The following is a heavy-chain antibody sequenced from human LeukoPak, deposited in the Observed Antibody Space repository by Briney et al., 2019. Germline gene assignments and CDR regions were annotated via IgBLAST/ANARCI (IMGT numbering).Heavy chain of an antibody. J-gene: IGHJ5*02. CDR3: ARDGSRRGNWFDP. CDR1: GGSISSGGYY. D-gene: IGHD1-14*01. CDR2: IYYSGST. V-gene: IGHV4-61*08. Sequence: NPSETLSLTCTVSGGSISSGGYYWSWIRQHPGRGLEWIGYIYYSGSTNYNPSLKSRVTISVDTSKNQFSLKLSSVTAADTAVYYCARDGSRRGNWFDPWGQGTLVTVSS.